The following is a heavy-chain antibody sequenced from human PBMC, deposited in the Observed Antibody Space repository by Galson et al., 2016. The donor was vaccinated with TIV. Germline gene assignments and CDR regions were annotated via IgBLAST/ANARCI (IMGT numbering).Heavy chain of an antibody. V-gene: IGHV1-46*01. CDR3: AVWSNIYYFAL. Sequence: SVKVSCKASGYTFTRYYIHWVRQAPGQGLEWMGAMNPSGGGTNHAQNFQGRVTLTRDTSTSTVYMELSSLRSGDTAVFYCAVWSNIYYFALWGQGTLITVSS. CDR1: GYTFTRYY. CDR2: MNPSGGGT. J-gene: IGHJ4*02. D-gene: IGHD2-21*01.